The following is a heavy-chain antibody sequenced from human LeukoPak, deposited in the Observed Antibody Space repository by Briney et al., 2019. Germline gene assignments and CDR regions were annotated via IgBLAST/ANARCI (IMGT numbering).Heavy chain of an antibody. J-gene: IGHJ4*02. V-gene: IGHV4-38-2*02. CDR1: GFSISSGYF. CDR3: ASLRGTEGEWPYYYDSSGYYAH. Sequence: SETLSLTCTVSGFSISSGYFWGWIRQPPGRGLDYIGRIYHSGTTYYNPSLKSRVTISVDTSKNQFSLKLSSVTAADTAVYYCASLRGTEGEWPYYYDSSGYYAHWGQGTLVTVSS. CDR2: IYHSGTT. D-gene: IGHD3-22*01.